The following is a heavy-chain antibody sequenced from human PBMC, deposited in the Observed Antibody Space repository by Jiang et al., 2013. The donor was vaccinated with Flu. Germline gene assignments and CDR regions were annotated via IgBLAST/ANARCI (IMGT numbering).Heavy chain of an antibody. CDR2: INHSGST. J-gene: IGHJ4*02. Sequence: LLKPSETLSLTCAVYGGSFSGYYWSWIRQPPGKGLEWIGEINHSGSTNYNPSLKSRVTISVDTSKNQFSLKLSSVTAADTAVYYCARHEGGSSAHIDYWGQGTLVTVSS. V-gene: IGHV4-34*01. CDR3: ARHEGGSSAHIDY. D-gene: IGHD6-19*01. CDR1: GGSFSGYY.